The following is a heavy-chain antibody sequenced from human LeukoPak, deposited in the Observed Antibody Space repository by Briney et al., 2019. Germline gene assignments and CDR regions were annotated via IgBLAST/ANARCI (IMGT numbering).Heavy chain of an antibody. D-gene: IGHD6-19*01. CDR2: ISYDGSKK. CDR1: GFTSRSYG. V-gene: IGHV3-30*01. CDR3: ARDLSAWYTFDC. Sequence: PGRPLRLSFAASGFTSRSYGIHSVRQAPGKGLEWVAAISYDGSKKYYADSVKGRFTISRDNSKSTLCVQMNSLRVEDTAVYYCARDLSAWYTFDCWGQGTLVTVSS. J-gene: IGHJ4*02.